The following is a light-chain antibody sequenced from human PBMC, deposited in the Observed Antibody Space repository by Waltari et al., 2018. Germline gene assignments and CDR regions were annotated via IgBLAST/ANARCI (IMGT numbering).Light chain of an antibody. CDR3: QSYDSSLSGHVV. Sequence: QSVLTQPPSVSGAPGQRVTISCTGSSSNIGAGYDVNWYQQFPGTAPKLLIFVNTMPPSVVPALFSCSNSGTSASLAITGLQAEDAAYYYCQSYDSSLSGHVVFGGGTKLTVL. J-gene: IGLJ2*01. CDR2: VNT. CDR1: SSNIGAGYD. V-gene: IGLV1-40*01.